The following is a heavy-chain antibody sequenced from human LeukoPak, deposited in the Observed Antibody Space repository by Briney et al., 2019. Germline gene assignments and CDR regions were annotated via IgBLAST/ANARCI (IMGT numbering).Heavy chain of an antibody. CDR3: ARHSIAYCGGDCYYWYFDL. V-gene: IGHV4-59*08. CDR2: IYYSGST. D-gene: IGHD2-21*02. Sequence: SETLSLTCTVSGGSLSSYYWSWIRQPPGRELEWIGYIYYSGSTNYNPSLKSRVTISVDTSKNQFSLQLSSVTAADTAVYYWARHSIAYCGGDCYYWYFDLWGRGTLVTVSS. CDR1: GGSLSSYY. J-gene: IGHJ2*01.